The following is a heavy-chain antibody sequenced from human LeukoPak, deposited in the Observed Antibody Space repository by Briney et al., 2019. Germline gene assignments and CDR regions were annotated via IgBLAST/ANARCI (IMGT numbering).Heavy chain of an antibody. CDR3: ARAGGYCGSTSCYSGYYYYFMDV. J-gene: IGHJ6*03. D-gene: IGHD2-2*01. CDR1: GYTFTDYY. Sequence: VASGKVSCKASGYTFTDYYLHWVRQAPGQGLEWMGWINPKSGGTDSKMKFQGRVTLTRDTSITTAYMELISLTSDDAAVYYCARAGGYCGSTSCYSGYYYYFMDVWGKGTTVTVSS. V-gene: IGHV1-2*02. CDR2: INPKSGGT.